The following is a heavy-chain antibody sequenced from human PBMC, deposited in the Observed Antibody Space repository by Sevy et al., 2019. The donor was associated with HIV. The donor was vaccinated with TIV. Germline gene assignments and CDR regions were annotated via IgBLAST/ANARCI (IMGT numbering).Heavy chain of an antibody. V-gene: IGHV4-59*01. D-gene: IGHD5-18*01. Sequence: SETLSLTCSVSGDLSSFYWTWIRQPPGKGLEWIGYISYTGNTNYNPSLNSRVTLSVDTSKNQFSLNLRSVTAADTAVYYCARVDTALVHASDIWGPGTMVTVSS. J-gene: IGHJ3*02. CDR2: ISYTGNT. CDR1: GDLSSFY. CDR3: ARVDTALVHASDI.